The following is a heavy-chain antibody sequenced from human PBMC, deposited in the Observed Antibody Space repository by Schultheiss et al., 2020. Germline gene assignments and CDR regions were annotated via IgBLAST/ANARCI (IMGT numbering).Heavy chain of an antibody. D-gene: IGHD3-3*01. CDR3: AREELRFLEWLPYYYYYYYMDV. CDR2: ISSSSSYI. CDR1: GFTFSDHY. J-gene: IGHJ6*03. Sequence: GGSLRLSCAASGFTFSDHYMDWVRQAPGKGLEWVSSISSSSSYIYYADSVKGRFTISRDNAKNSLYLQMNSLRAEDTAVYYCAREELRFLEWLPYYYYYYYMDVWGKGTTVTVSS. V-gene: IGHV3-21*01.